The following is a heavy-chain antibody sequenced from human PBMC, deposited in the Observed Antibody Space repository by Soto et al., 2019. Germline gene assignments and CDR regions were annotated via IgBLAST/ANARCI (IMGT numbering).Heavy chain of an antibody. CDR3: ARDHTKGMYCSGGRCYPVSFCLDP. CDR2: INAGNGNT. D-gene: IGHD2-15*01. J-gene: IGHJ5*02. V-gene: IGHV1-3*01. CDR1: GYTFTSYA. Sequence: GASVKVSCKASGYTFTSYAMHWVRQAPGQRLEWMGWINAGNGNTKYSQKFQGRVTITRDTSASTAYMELSSLRSEDTAVYYCARDHTKGMYCSGGRCYPVSFCLDPWGQGTLVTVSS.